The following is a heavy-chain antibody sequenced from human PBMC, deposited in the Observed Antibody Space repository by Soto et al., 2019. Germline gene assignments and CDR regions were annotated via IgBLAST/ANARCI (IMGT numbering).Heavy chain of an antibody. V-gene: IGHV1-69*02. D-gene: IGHD2-15*01. Sequence: QVQLVQSGAEVKKPGSSVNVACEASGDTFNRYTISWVRQAPGQGLEWMGRIIPMSPMPIYAQKFRGRVTFTADKSTTSVYMELSSLTSDDTAVYYCARGEGGNGNWYAVWGQGTLVTVSS. J-gene: IGHJ4*02. CDR2: IIPMSPMP. CDR3: ARGEGGNGNWYAV. CDR1: GDTFNRYT.